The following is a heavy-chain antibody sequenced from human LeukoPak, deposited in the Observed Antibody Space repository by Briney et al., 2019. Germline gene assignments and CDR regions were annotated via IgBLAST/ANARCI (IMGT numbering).Heavy chain of an antibody. D-gene: IGHD3-10*01. J-gene: IGHJ5*02. V-gene: IGHV4-59*01. CDR2: IYYSGST. CDR3: VSTPYYGSVQFDP. CDR1: GGSISSYY. Sequence: PSETLSLTCTVSGGSISSYYWSWVRQPPGKGLEWIGYIYYSGSTNYNPSLKSRVTISVDTSKNQFSLKLSSVTAADTAVYYCVSTPYYGSVQFDPWGQGTLVTVSS.